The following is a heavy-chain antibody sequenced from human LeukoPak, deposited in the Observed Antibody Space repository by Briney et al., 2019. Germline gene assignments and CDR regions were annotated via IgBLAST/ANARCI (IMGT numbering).Heavy chain of an antibody. V-gene: IGHV4-61*02. Sequence: SQTLSLTCTVSGGSISSGSHYWSWIRQPAWKGLEWIGRVYFSGTTNYNPSLKSRVTISVDTSKNQFSLKLSSVTAADTAIYYCARDRTLAGLDYWGQGTLVTVSS. CDR3: ARDRTLAGLDY. CDR1: GGSISSGSHY. CDR2: VYFSGTT. J-gene: IGHJ4*02. D-gene: IGHD6-19*01.